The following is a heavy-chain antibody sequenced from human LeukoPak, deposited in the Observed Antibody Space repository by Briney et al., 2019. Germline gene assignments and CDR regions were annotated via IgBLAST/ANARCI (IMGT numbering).Heavy chain of an antibody. J-gene: IGHJ4*02. CDR1: GITFSLYW. CDR3: AKEQMSSSWSPVDS. D-gene: IGHD6-13*01. V-gene: IGHV3-7*04. Sequence: GGSLRLSCAASGITFSLYWMSWVRQAPGKGLEWVANIKQDGSEKYYVDSVKGRFTISRDNAKNSPYLQMNSLRGEDTAVYYCAKEQMSSSWSPVDSWGQGTLVTVSS. CDR2: IKQDGSEK.